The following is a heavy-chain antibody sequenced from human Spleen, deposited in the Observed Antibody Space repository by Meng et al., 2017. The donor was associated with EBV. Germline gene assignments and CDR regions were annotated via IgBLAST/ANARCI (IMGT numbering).Heavy chain of an antibody. CDR2: ISPIFGTT. Sequence: QVQLVQSGAEVMQPXXSVKVXCKASGGTFSSYTFSWVRQAPGQGLEWMAGISPIFGTTKYAQKFQDRVTISADKSTTTVYMELSSLRSEDTAVYYCASLSEYSSGSTSWGQGTLGTVSS. D-gene: IGHD6-19*01. CDR1: GGTFSSYT. V-gene: IGHV1-69*06. J-gene: IGHJ4*02. CDR3: ASLSEYSSGSTS.